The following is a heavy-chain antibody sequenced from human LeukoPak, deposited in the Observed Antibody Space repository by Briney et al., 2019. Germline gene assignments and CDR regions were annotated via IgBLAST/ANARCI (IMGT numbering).Heavy chain of an antibody. V-gene: IGHV4-30-4*08. D-gene: IGHD2-15*01. Sequence: SETLSLTCTVSGDSLNTGDHYWSWIRQPPGKGLEWIGYIYHSGTTYYNPSVKSRISISVDTSKNQFSLNLRSVTGADTAVYYCARVQYCSGGSCYNLRLFDHWGQGSLVTVSS. CDR1: GDSLNTGDHY. CDR3: ARVQYCSGGSCYNLRLFDH. CDR2: IYHSGTT. J-gene: IGHJ4*02.